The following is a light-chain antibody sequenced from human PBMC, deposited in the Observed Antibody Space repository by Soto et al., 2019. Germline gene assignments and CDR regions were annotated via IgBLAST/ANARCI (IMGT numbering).Light chain of an antibody. CDR3: LQRSIGFT. CDR1: QSVGTY. CDR2: GAS. Sequence: TQSPATLSLSPGERATLSXXASQSVGTYLAWYQPKRGQSPRLLIYGASKRAPGIPARFSGSGSGTDFTLTINSLEPEDFAVYHCLQRSIGFTFGPGTKVEVK. J-gene: IGKJ3*01. V-gene: IGKV3-11*01.